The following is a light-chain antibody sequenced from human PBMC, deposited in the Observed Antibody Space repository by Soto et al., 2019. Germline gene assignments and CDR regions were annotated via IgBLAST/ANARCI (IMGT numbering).Light chain of an antibody. CDR3: QSYDSSLRGRV. CDR1: SSNIGAGYD. J-gene: IGLJ3*02. CDR2: GNS. V-gene: IGLV1-40*01. Sequence: QSVLTQPPSVSGAPGQRVTISCTGSSSNIGAGYDVHWYQQLPGTAPKLLIYGNSNRPSGVPDRFSGSNSGTSASLAITGLQAEDEADYYCQSYDSSLRGRVFGGGTKLTVL.